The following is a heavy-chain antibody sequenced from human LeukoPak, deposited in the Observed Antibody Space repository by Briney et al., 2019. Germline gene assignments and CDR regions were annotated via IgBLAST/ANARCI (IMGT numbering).Heavy chain of an antibody. CDR1: GFTFSSYW. D-gene: IGHD3-22*01. J-gene: IGHJ1*01. Sequence: PGGSLRLSCAASGFTFSSYWMHWVRQAPGKGLGWVSLIKSDGKTNYADSVKGGFTISRDNAQNTVSLQMTSLRAEARGVYHCARAPSEIGGYYHDYFRHWGQGTMVTVCS. CDR3: ARAPSEIGGYYHDYFRH. V-gene: IGHV3-74*01. CDR2: IKSDGKT.